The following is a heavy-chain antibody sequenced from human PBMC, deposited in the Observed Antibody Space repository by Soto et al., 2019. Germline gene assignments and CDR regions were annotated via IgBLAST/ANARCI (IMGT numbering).Heavy chain of an antibody. D-gene: IGHD1-26*01. CDR3: AITRSGSYRPLDY. CDR1: GGSISSGGYY. J-gene: IGHJ4*02. Sequence: SETLSLTCTVSGGSISSGGYYWSWIRQHPGKGLEWIGYIYYSGSTYYNPSLKSRVTTSVDTSKNQFSLKLSSVTAADTAVYYCAITRSGSYRPLDYWGQGTLVTVSS. CDR2: IYYSGST. V-gene: IGHV4-31*03.